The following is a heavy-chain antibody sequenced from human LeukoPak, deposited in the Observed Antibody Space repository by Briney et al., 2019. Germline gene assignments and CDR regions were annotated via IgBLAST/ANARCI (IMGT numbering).Heavy chain of an antibody. Sequence: PSETLSLTCTVSGGSISSSSYYWGWIRQPPGKGLEWIGSIYYSGSTYYNPSLKSRVTISVDTSKNQFSLKLSSVTAADTAVYYCARHPARGLYYYYMDVRGKGTTVTVSS. CDR2: IYYSGST. D-gene: IGHD3-10*01. J-gene: IGHJ6*03. CDR1: GGSISSSSYY. CDR3: ARHPARGLYYYYMDV. V-gene: IGHV4-39*01.